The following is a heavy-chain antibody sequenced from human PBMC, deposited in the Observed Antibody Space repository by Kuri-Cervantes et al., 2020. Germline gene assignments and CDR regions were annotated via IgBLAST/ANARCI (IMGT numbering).Heavy chain of an antibody. V-gene: IGHV3-33*08. CDR2: IWYGGSNK. CDR3: AREEDTAMVTGWFDP. J-gene: IGHJ5*02. CDR1: GFTFSSYG. Sequence: GESLKISCAASGFTFSSYGMHWVRQAPGKGLEWVAVIWYGGSNKYYADSVKGRFTISRDNSKNTLYLQMNSLRAEDTAVYYCAREEDTAMVTGWFDPWGQGTLVTVSS. D-gene: IGHD5-18*01.